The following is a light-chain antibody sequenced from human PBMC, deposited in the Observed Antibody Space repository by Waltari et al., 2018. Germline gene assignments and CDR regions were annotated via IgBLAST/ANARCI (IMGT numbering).Light chain of an antibody. Sequence: EIVMTQSPATLSVSPGERPTLSCRASQSVSSNLAWYQQKPGQAPRLLIYGASTRATGIRARFSGSGSGTEFTLTISSLQSEDFAVYYCQQYNNWPPWTFGQGTKVEIK. V-gene: IGKV3-15*01. J-gene: IGKJ1*01. CDR1: QSVSSN. CDR3: QQYNNWPPWT. CDR2: GAS.